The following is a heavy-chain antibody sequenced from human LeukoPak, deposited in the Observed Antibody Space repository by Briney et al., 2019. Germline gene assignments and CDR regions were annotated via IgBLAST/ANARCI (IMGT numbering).Heavy chain of an antibody. Sequence: GGSLRLSCAASGFTFSSYSMNWVRQALGKGLEWVSSISSSSSYIYYADSVKGRFTISRDSAKNSLYLQMNSLRAEDTAVYYCARDPSGYSSGWYNYFDYWGQGTLVTVSS. CDR2: ISSSSSYI. V-gene: IGHV3-21*01. J-gene: IGHJ4*02. CDR1: GFTFSSYS. D-gene: IGHD6-19*01. CDR3: ARDPSGYSSGWYNYFDY.